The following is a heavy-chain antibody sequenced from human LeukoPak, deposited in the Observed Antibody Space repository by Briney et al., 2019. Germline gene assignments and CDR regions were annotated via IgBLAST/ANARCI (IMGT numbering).Heavy chain of an antibody. CDR2: ISHSGST. D-gene: IGHD3-22*01. CDR3: ARGGYYYDSSGSMDV. V-gene: IGHV4-30-2*01. CDR1: GGSLTSGGYS. Sequence: PSQTLSLTCAVSGGSLTSGGYSWRWFRQPPGTGLEWIGYISHSGSTYYNPSLKSRVTISVDRSKNQFSLKLSSVTAADTAVYYCARGGYYYDSSGSMDVWGQGTTFTVSS. J-gene: IGHJ6*02.